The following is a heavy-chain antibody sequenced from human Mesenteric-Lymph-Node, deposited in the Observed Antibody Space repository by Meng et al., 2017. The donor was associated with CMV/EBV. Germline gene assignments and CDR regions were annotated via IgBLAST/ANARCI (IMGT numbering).Heavy chain of an antibody. V-gene: IGHV4-34*01. Sequence: QVSRQQWGAGLLKPSETLSLTCAVYGGSFSGYYWSWIRQPPGKGLEWIGEINHSGSTNYNPSLKSRVTISVDTSKNQFSLKLSSVTAADTAVYYCARGNYMVRGFSSTTFDYWGQGTLVTVSS. CDR1: GGSFSGYY. J-gene: IGHJ4*02. CDR2: INHSGST. D-gene: IGHD3-10*01. CDR3: ARGNYMVRGFSSTTFDY.